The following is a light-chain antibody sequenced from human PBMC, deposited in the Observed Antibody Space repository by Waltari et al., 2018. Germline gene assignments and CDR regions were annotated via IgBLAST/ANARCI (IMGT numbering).Light chain of an antibody. CDR1: QSLVHSDGNTY. CDR2: KVS. V-gene: IGKV2-30*02. Sequence: DVVMTQSPLSLPVPLGQPAPISCRSSQSLVHSDGNTYLNWFHQRPGQSPRRLISKVSNRDSGVPDRFSGSGSGTDFTLKISRVEAEDVGVYYCMQGTQWPWTFGQGTKVEIK. CDR3: MQGTQWPWT. J-gene: IGKJ1*01.